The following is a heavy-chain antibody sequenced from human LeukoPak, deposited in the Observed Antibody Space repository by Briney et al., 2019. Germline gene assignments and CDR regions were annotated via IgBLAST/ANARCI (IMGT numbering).Heavy chain of an antibody. V-gene: IGHV4-4*02. Sequence: SETLSLTCAVSGGSISSSNWWSWVRQPPGKGLEWIGEIYHSGSTNYNPSLKSRVTISVDKSKNQFSLKLSSVTAADTAVYYCARGAQYSSSWYTSTSFDYWGQGTLVTVSS. CDR1: GGSISSSNW. J-gene: IGHJ4*02. CDR3: ARGAQYSSSWYTSTSFDY. D-gene: IGHD6-13*01. CDR2: IYHSGST.